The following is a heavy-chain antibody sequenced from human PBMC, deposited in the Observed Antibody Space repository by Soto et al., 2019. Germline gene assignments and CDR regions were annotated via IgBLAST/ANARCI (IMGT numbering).Heavy chain of an antibody. CDR2: ISSNGGST. V-gene: IGHV3-64*01. CDR1: GFTFSSYA. J-gene: IGHJ6*03. Sequence: EVQLVESGGGLVQPGGSLRLSCAASGFTFSSYAMHWVRQAPVKGLEYVSAISSNGGSTYYANSVKGRFTISRDNSKNTLYLQMGSLRAEDMAVYYCARKQNDILTGVYYMDVWGKGTTVTVSS. CDR3: ARKQNDILTGVYYMDV. D-gene: IGHD3-9*01.